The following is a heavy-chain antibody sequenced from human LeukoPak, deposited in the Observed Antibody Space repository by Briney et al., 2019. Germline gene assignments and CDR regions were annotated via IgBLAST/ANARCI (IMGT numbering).Heavy chain of an antibody. CDR1: GGSLSSGDYY. CDR3: ASEAPDSSGYYSYY. CDR2: IYNSGST. V-gene: IGHV4-30-4*01. Sequence: SETLSLTCTVSGGSLSSGDYYWSWIRLPPGKGLEWIGYIYNSGSTYYNPSPKSRITISVDTSKNQFSLNLSSVTAANTAVYYCASEAPDSSGYYSYYWGQGTLVTVSS. D-gene: IGHD3-22*01. J-gene: IGHJ4*02.